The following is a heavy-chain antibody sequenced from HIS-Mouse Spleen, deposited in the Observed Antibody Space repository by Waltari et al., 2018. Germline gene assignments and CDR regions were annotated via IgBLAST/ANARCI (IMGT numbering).Heavy chain of an antibody. D-gene: IGHD6-19*01. J-gene: IGHJ6*02. CDR2: IYYSGST. V-gene: IGHV4-39*07. CDR3: ARASPVAVAGTYYYYGMDV. CDR1: GGSISSSSYY. Sequence: QLQLQESGPGLVKPSETLSLTCTVSGGSISSSSYYWGWIRQPPGKGLEWIGSIYYSGSTYYNPSLKSRVTISVDTSKNQFSLKLSAVTAADTAVYYCARASPVAVAGTYYYYGMDVWGQGTTVTVSS.